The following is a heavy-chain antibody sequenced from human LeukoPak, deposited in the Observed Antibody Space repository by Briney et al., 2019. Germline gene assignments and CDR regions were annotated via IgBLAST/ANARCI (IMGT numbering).Heavy chain of an antibody. Sequence: GGSLRLSCAASGFTFSIYAMSWVRRSPGKGLEWVSSITAGGTTTYYEDSVKGRFTISRDNSKSTLYLQMNSLSAEDTALYYCAKPYGDYQQSFPPWGQGKMVTGPS. V-gene: IGHV3-23*01. CDR3: AKPYGDYQQSFPP. CDR1: GFTFSIYA. CDR2: ITAGGTTT. J-gene: IGHJ3*01. D-gene: IGHD4-17*01.